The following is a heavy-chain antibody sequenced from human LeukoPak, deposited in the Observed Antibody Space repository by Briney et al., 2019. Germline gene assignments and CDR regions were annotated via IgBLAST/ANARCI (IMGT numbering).Heavy chain of an antibody. CDR1: GITLSNYA. V-gene: IGHV3-21*01. D-gene: IGHD1-26*01. CDR3: ARDIGGSYTAIDY. J-gene: IGHJ4*02. Sequence: SGGSLRLSCVVSGITLSNYAMSWVRQAPGKGLEWVSFISSSSAHINYADSVKGRFTISRDNPRNSLYLQMNSLRAEDTAVYYCARDIGGSYTAIDYWGQGTLVTVSS. CDR2: ISSSSAHI.